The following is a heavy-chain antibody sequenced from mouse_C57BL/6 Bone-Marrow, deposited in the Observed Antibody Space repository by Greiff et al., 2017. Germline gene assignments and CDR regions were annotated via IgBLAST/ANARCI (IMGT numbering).Heavy chain of an antibody. CDR3: ARGHYYGSSDDEY. Sequence: EVQLQQSGAELVKPGASVKLSCTASGFNIKDYYMHWVKQRTEQGLEWIGRIDPEDGEPKYAPTFQGKATLTVDKPSSTAYMQLSILTSEDSAVYYCARGHYYGSSDDEYWGQGTTLTVSS. D-gene: IGHD1-1*01. J-gene: IGHJ2*01. CDR2: IDPEDGEP. CDR1: GFNIKDYY. V-gene: IGHV14-2*01.